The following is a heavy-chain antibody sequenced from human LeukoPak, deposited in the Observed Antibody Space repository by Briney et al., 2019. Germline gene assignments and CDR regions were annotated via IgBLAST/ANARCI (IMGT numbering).Heavy chain of an antibody. D-gene: IGHD2-8*02. J-gene: IGHJ4*02. V-gene: IGHV3-53*01. CDR3: ATYRQVLLPFES. CDR2: IFPSGGEI. CDR1: GGSISSYY. Sequence: QPSETLSLTCTVSGGSISSYYWSWIRQPPGKGLEWVSSIFPSGGEIHHADSVRGRFTISRDNSKSTLSLQMNSLRADDTAIYYCATYRQVLLPFESWGQGTLVTVSS.